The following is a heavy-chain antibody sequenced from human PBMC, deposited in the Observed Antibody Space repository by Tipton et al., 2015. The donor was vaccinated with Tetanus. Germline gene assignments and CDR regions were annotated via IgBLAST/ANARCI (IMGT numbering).Heavy chain of an antibody. CDR3: AKSSTRGTFFDF. CDR2: IYTSGST. J-gene: IGHJ4*02. V-gene: IGHV4-59*10. Sequence: TLSLTCAVYGGSFSSYYWSWIRQPAGKGLEWIGRIYTSGSTNYNPSLKSRVTMSVDTSQNQISLKLSSVTAADTAVYYCAKSSTRGTFFDFWGQGTLVTVS. D-gene: IGHD3-10*01. CDR1: GGSFSSYY.